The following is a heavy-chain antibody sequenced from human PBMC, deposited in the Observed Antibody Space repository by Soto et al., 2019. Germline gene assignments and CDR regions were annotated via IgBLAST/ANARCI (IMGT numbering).Heavy chain of an antibody. CDR3: ARAGGDGTTDYNWFDS. J-gene: IGHJ5*01. CDR2: IWHDGSSK. Sequence: QVQLVESGGGVVQPGMSLRLSCAASGFTFSYYAMHWVRQAPGKGPEWVAIIWHDGSSKYYADSVKGRFTISRDNSKNTLYLQMHSLRAEDTAVFYCARAGGDGTTDYNWFDSWGQGTLVTVSS. CDR1: GFTFSYYA. V-gene: IGHV3-33*01. D-gene: IGHD1-7*01.